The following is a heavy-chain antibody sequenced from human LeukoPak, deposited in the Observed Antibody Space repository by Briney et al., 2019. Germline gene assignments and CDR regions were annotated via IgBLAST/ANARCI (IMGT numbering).Heavy chain of an antibody. CDR3: ARGFDAHNAFDI. Sequence: PSETLSLTCTVSGGSISSSSYYWGWIRQPPGKGLEWIGSIYYSGSTYYNPSLKSQVTISVDTSKNQFSLKLTSVTAADTAVYYCARGFDAHNAFDIWGQGTMVTVSS. V-gene: IGHV4-39*01. J-gene: IGHJ3*02. D-gene: IGHD3-9*01. CDR1: GGSISSSSYY. CDR2: IYYSGST.